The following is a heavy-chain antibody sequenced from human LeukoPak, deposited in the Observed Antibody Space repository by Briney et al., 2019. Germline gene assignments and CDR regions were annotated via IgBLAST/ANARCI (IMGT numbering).Heavy chain of an antibody. CDR1: GFTFSSYA. Sequence: GGSLRLSCAASGFTFSSYAMSWVRQAPGKGLEWVSAISGSGGSTYYADSVKGRFTISRDNSKNTLYLQMNSLRAEDTAVYYCARGSRCSSTSCYRSEYFQHWGQGTLVTVSS. V-gene: IGHV3-23*01. D-gene: IGHD2-2*02. J-gene: IGHJ1*01. CDR3: ARGSRCSSTSCYRSEYFQH. CDR2: ISGSGGST.